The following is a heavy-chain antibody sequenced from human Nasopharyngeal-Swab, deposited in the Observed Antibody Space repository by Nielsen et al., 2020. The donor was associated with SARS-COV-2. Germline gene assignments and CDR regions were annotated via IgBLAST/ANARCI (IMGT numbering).Heavy chain of an antibody. Sequence: WIRQPPGKGLEWVSGINWNGGSTGYADSVKGRFTISRDNAKNSLYLQMNSLRAEDTAVYYCAAYYYGSGSGAYWGQGTLVTVSS. CDR3: AAYYYGSGSGAY. CDR2: INWNGGST. V-gene: IGHV3-20*03. J-gene: IGHJ4*02. D-gene: IGHD3-10*01.